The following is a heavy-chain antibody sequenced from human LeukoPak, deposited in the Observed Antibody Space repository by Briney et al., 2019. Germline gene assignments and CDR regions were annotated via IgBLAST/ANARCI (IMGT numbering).Heavy chain of an antibody. Sequence: GGSLRLSCAASSFAFGSYWMSWVRQAPGKGLEWVANINPAGSEEYYVDSVKGRSTISRDNAKNSLYLQVYSLRAEDTAVYYCARDPSRPRSFDFWGQGTLVTVSS. V-gene: IGHV3-7*01. J-gene: IGHJ4*02. CDR2: INPAGSEE. CDR3: ARDPSRPRSFDF. CDR1: SFAFGSYW.